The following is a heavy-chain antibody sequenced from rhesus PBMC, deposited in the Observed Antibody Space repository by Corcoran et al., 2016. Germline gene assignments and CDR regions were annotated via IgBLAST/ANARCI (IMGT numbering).Heavy chain of an antibody. CDR2: IDSSGRT. D-gene: IGHD3-3*01. V-gene: IGHV4S11*01. CDR3: ARHRPSAGTGYYTGYFDL. CDR1: GGSISSSS. Sequence: QVQLQESGPGLVKPSEPLSLTCAVSGGSISSSSWSWIRQAPGKGLEWIGRIDSSGRTHHHPALESRVTLSVDTSQNQFSRQLSSGTAADTAVYYGARHRPSAGTGYYTGYFDLWGPGTPITISS. J-gene: IGHJ2*01.